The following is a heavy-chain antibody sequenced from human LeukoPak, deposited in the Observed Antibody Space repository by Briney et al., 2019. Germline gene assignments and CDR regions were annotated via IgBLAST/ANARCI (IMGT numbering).Heavy chain of an antibody. CDR3: ARHPLTLRFLEWLPLYYFDY. CDR2: IIPILGIA. V-gene: IGHV1-69*04. Sequence: SVKVSCKASGGTFSSYAISWVRQAPGQGLEWMGRIIPILGIANYAQKFQGRVTITADKSTSTAYMELSSLRSEDTAVYYCARHPLTLRFLEWLPLYYFDYWGQGTLVTVSS. J-gene: IGHJ4*02. CDR1: GGTFSSYA. D-gene: IGHD3-3*01.